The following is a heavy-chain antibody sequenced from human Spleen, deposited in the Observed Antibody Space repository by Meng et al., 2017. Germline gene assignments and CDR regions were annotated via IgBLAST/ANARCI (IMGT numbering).Heavy chain of an antibody. J-gene: IGHJ4*02. CDR3: ARESHYDILTGSWPTKYRYFDY. Sequence: GESLKISCAASGFTFNSYWMHWVRQAPGKGPVWVSRINTDGSSTSYADSVKGRFTISRDNAKNSLYLQMNSLRAEDTAVYYCARESHYDILTGSWPTKYRYFDYWGQGTLVTVSS. CDR2: INTDGSST. V-gene: IGHV3-74*01. CDR1: GFTFNSYW. D-gene: IGHD3-9*01.